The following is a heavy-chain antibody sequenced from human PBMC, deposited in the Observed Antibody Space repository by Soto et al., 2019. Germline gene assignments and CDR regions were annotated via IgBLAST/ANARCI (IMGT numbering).Heavy chain of an antibody. CDR2: INAGNGHT. CDR1: GYTFTSYA. Sequence: ASVKVSCKASGYTFTSYAMHWVRQAPGQRLEWMGWINAGNGHTKYSQKFQGRVTITRDTSASTAYMELSSLRFEDTAVYYCARLIANLGTYSNYYYGMEVWGQGTTVTVSS. V-gene: IGHV1-3*01. CDR3: ARLIANLGTYSNYYYGMEV. J-gene: IGHJ6*02. D-gene: IGHD1-26*01.